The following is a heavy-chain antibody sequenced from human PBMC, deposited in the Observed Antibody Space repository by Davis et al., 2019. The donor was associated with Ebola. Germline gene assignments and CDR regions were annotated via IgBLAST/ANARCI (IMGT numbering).Heavy chain of an antibody. Sequence: ASVKVSCKASGYTFTRYYMHWVRQAPGQGLEWMGIINPSGGSTSYAQKFQGRVTMTRDTSTSTVYMELSSLRSEDTAVYYCATGQWRLWLIYWGQGTLVTVSS. CDR2: INPSGGST. V-gene: IGHV1-46*03. CDR3: ATGQWRLWLIY. J-gene: IGHJ4*02. CDR1: GYTFTRYY. D-gene: IGHD5-18*01.